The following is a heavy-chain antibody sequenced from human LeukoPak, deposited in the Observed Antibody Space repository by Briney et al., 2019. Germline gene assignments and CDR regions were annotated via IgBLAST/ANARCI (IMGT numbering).Heavy chain of an antibody. V-gene: IGHV4-59*08. CDR3: ARYCSGGSCPHGMDV. Sequence: SETLSLTCTVSGGSISSYYWSWIRQPPGKGLEWIGYVYYSGSTNYNPSLKSRVTISVDTSKNQFSLKLSSVTAADTAVYYCARYCSGGSCPHGMDVWGQGTTVTVSS. D-gene: IGHD2-15*01. CDR1: GGSISSYY. CDR2: VYYSGST. J-gene: IGHJ6*02.